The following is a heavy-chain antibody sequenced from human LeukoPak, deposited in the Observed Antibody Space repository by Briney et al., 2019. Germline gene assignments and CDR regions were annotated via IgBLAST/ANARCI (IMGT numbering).Heavy chain of an antibody. Sequence: GGSLRLSCAASGFTFSSYAMHGVRQAPGKGLEGVAVISYDGSNKYYADSVKGRFTISRDNSKNTLYLQMNSLRAEDTAVYYCARVGIVVVTYGMDVWGQGTTVTVSS. CDR1: GFTFSSYA. CDR3: ARVGIVVVTYGMDV. V-gene: IGHV3-30-3*01. D-gene: IGHD2-21*02. J-gene: IGHJ6*02. CDR2: ISYDGSNK.